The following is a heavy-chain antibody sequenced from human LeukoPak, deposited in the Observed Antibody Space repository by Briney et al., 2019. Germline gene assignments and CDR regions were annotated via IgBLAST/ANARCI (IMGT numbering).Heavy chain of an antibody. D-gene: IGHD6-19*01. CDR3: ARVNSGWYCVY. CDR1: GYAFSSYG. CDR2: ISGYNGNT. J-gene: IGHJ4*02. V-gene: IGHV1-18*01. Sequence: ASVKVSCKASGYAFSSYGISWVRQAPGQGLEWMGWISGYNGNTNYAQKLQGRVTMTSDTSTTTAYMELRSLRYDDTAVYYCARVNSGWYCVYWGQGTLVTVSS.